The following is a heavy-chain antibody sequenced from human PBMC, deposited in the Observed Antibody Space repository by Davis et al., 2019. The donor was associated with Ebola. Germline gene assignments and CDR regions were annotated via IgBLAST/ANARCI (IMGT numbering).Heavy chain of an antibody. D-gene: IGHD2-8*01. CDR3: AREGYCSNGVCYGDDY. CDR2: ISAYNGNT. CDR1: GYTFTSYG. V-gene: IGHV1-18*04. Sequence: AASVKVSCKASGYTFTSYGITWVRQAPGQGLEWMGWISAYNGNTNYAQKLQGRVTMTTDTSTSTAYMELRSLRSDDTAVYYCAREGYCSNGVCYGDDYWGQGTLVTVSS. J-gene: IGHJ4*02.